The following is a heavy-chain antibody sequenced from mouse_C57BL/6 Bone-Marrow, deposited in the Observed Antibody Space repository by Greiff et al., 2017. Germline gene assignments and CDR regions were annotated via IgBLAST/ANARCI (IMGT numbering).Heavy chain of an antibody. Sequence: VQLQPSGAELAKPGASVKLSCKASGYTFTSYWMHWVKQRPGQGLEWIGYINPSSGYTKYNQKFKDKATLTADKSSSTAYMQLSSLTYEDSASNITTVVATDYFDYWGQGTTLTVSS. CDR1: GYTFTSYW. J-gene: IGHJ2*01. D-gene: IGHD1-1*01. CDR3: TVVATDYFDY. V-gene: IGHV1-7*01. CDR2: INPSSGYT.